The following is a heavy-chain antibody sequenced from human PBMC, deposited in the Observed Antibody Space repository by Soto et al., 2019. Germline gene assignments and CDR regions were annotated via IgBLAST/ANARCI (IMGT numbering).Heavy chain of an antibody. CDR3: ARGYCSGGSCYSSNDAFDI. V-gene: IGHV3-7*01. CDR1: GFTFSSYW. D-gene: IGHD2-15*01. J-gene: IGHJ3*02. CDR2: IKQDGSEK. Sequence: GGSLRLSCAASGFTFSSYWMSWVRQAPGKGLEWVANIKQDGSEKYYVDSVKGRFTISRDNAKNSLYLQTNSLRAEDTAVYYCARGYCSGGSCYSSNDAFDIWGQGTMVTVSS.